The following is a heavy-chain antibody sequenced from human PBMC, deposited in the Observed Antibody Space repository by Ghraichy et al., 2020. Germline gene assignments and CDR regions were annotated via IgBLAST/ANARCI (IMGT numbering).Heavy chain of an antibody. CDR3: TRPSGYCSGGSCYSDY. CDR1: GFTFSGSA. CDR2: IRSKANSYAT. V-gene: IGHV3-73*01. J-gene: IGHJ4*02. D-gene: IGHD2-15*01. Sequence: GGSLRLSCAASGFTFSGSAMHWVRQASGKGLEWVGRIRSKANSYATAYAASVKGRFTISRDDSKNTAYLQMNSLKTEDTAVYYCTRPSGYCSGGSCYSDYWGQGTLVTVSS.